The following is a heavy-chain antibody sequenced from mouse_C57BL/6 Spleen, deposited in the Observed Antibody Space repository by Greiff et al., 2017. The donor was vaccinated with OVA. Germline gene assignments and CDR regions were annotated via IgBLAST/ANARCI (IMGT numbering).Heavy chain of an antibody. V-gene: IGHV14-1*01. CDR3: TTYDYPYFDY. CDR1: GFNIKDYY. J-gene: IGHJ2*01. CDR2: IDPEDGDP. D-gene: IGHD2-4*01. Sequence: EVKLLESGAELVRPGASVKLSCTASGFNIKDYYMHWVTQRPEQGLEWIRRIDPEDGDPDYAPKFQGKATMTADTSSNTAYLQLSSLTSEDTAVYYCTTYDYPYFDYWGQGTTLTVSS.